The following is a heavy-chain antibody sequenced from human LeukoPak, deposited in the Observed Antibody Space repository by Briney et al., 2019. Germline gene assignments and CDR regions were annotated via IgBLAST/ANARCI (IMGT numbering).Heavy chain of an antibody. J-gene: IGHJ3*02. Sequence: HWASVKVSCKASGYTFTSYYIHCVRQAPGQGLEWMGVINPSGGTTSYAQKFQGRVTLTRDTSTSTVYMELSSLRSDDTAVYYCAREKFGGDDAFDIWGQGTMVTVSS. CDR2: INPSGGTT. V-gene: IGHV1-46*01. CDR3: AREKFGGDDAFDI. CDR1: GYTFTSYY. D-gene: IGHD2-21*01.